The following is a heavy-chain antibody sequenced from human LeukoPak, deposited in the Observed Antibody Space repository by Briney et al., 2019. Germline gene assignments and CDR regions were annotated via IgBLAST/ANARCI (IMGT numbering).Heavy chain of an antibody. J-gene: IGHJ5*02. V-gene: IGHV4-34*01. CDR3: ARLDIRDSGNPNWFDP. CDR2: VTHTGGT. D-gene: IGHD6-19*01. CDR1: GGSFSGYY. Sequence: SETLSLTCAVYGGSFSGYYWSWIRQPPGEGLEWIGEVTHTGGTNYNPSLKSRVTISLDTFKNQFSLKLTSVTAADTAVFYCARLDIRDSGNPNWFDPWGQGTLVTVSS.